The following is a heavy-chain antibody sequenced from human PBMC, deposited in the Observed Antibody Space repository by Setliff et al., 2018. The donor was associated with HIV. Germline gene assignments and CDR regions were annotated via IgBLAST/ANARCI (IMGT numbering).Heavy chain of an antibody. Sequence: PGGSLRLSCAASGFTLSNYTMHWVRQAPGKGLEWVAVTSFDGVIQYYADSVKGRFTISRDNAKNTLYLQMNSLRADDTAVYYCIRKGEGASAFDIWGQGTMVTVSS. CDR1: GFTLSNYT. D-gene: IGHD1-26*01. V-gene: IGHV3-30-3*01. CDR3: IRKGEGASAFDI. CDR2: TSFDGVIQ. J-gene: IGHJ3*02.